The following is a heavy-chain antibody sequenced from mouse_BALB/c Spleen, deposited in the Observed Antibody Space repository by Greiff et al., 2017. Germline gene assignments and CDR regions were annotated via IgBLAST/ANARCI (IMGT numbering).Heavy chain of an antibody. V-gene: IGHV10S3*01. Sequence: EAGGGLVQPKGSLKLSCAASGFTFNTNAMNWVRQAPGKGLEWVARIRSKSNNYATYYADSVKDRFTISRDDSQSMLYLQMNNLKTEDTAMYYCVRERDYGYWYFDVWGAGTTVTVSS. D-gene: IGHD1-1*01. J-gene: IGHJ1*01. CDR2: IRSKSNNYAT. CDR1: GFTFNTNA. CDR3: VRERDYGYWYFDV.